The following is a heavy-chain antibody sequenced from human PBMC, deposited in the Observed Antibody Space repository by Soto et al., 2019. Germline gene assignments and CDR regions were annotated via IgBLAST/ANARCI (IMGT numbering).Heavy chain of an antibody. CDR2: FVPILGLA. V-gene: IGHV1-69*08. Sequence: QVQLVQSGAEVKKPGSSVKVSCKASGGTFSSYTISWVRQAPGQGLEWMGRFVPILGLAHYAQKFQGRVTITADKSTSTAYMELSSLRSDDPAVYYCARDVGSGVDPWGQGTLVTVSS. D-gene: IGHD3-10*01. CDR1: GGTFSSYT. CDR3: ARDVGSGVDP. J-gene: IGHJ5*02.